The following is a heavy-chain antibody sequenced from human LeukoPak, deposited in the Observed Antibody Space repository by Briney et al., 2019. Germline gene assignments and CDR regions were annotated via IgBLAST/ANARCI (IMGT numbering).Heavy chain of an antibody. CDR2: FNPNSGGT. CDR1: GYTFTDYY. CDR3: AREVGNDIFTAVEFGY. J-gene: IGHJ4*02. V-gene: IGHV1-2*02. Sequence: ASVKVSCKASGYTFTDYYIHWVRRAPGQGLEWMGWFNPNSGGTNYAQKFQGRVTMTRDTSMNTAYMELSRLRSDDTAVYYCAREVGNDIFTAVEFGYWGQGTLVTVSS. D-gene: IGHD3-9*01.